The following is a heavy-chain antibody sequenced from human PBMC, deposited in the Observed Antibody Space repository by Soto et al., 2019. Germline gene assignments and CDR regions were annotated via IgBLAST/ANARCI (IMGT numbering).Heavy chain of an antibody. J-gene: IGHJ3*02. CDR1: GYLFPRYV. Sequence: QVQLVQSGAEMKKPGASVTVSCKASGYLFPRYVVSWVRQAPGQGLEWMGWISPDNGNTNYAQNFQARVTMTTDTSTSTVYMELRSLRSDDTAMYFCAREWPGAGRDALDIWGQGTMVIVSS. D-gene: IGHD6-19*01. V-gene: IGHV1-18*01. CDR3: AREWPGAGRDALDI. CDR2: ISPDNGNT.